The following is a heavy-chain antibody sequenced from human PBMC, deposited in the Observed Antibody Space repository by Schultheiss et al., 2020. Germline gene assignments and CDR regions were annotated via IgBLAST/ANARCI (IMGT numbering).Heavy chain of an antibody. D-gene: IGHD6-19*01. CDR2: ISGSGGST. J-gene: IGHJ3*02. V-gene: IGHV3-21*01. CDR1: GFTFSSYS. CDR3: ARGSSGWFDAFDI. Sequence: GGSLRLSCAASGFTFSSYSMNWVRQAPGKGLEWVSAISGSGGSTYYADSVKGRFTISRDNAKNSLYLQMNSLRAEDTAVYYCARGSSGWFDAFDIWGQGTMVTGSS.